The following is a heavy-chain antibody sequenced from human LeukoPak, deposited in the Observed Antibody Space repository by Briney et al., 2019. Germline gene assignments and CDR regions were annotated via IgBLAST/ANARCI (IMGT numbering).Heavy chain of an antibody. D-gene: IGHD3-10*01. Sequence: ASVKVSCKASGYIFSTYGISWVRQAPGQGLEWMGWISGYNGNTNYAQKLQGRATMTTDTSTSTAYMEVRSLRSDDTALYYCARVDAMAREVINWFDPWGQGTLVTVSS. V-gene: IGHV1-18*01. J-gene: IGHJ5*02. CDR3: ARVDAMAREVINWFDP. CDR2: ISGYNGNT. CDR1: GYIFSTYG.